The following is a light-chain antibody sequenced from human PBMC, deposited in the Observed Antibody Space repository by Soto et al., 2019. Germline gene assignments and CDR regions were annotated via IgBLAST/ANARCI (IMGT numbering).Light chain of an antibody. J-gene: IGLJ1*01. CDR1: SSDVGGYNY. Sequence: QSALTQPASVSGSPGQSITISCTGSSSDVGGYNYVSWYQQHPGKAPKLMIYEVSNRPSGISNRFSGSKSGNTASLTLSGLQAEDEADYYCSSYTNSGVFGTGTKVTVL. V-gene: IGLV2-14*01. CDR3: SSYTNSGV. CDR2: EVS.